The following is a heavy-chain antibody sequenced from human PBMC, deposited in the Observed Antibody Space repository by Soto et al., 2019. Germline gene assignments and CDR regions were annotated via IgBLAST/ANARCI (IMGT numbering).Heavy chain of an antibody. CDR2: IYTSGST. V-gene: IGHV4-4*07. J-gene: IGHJ4*02. CDR1: GGSISSYY. CDR3: ARDEQGTYCSGGSCYSGCDY. D-gene: IGHD2-15*01. Sequence: QVQLQESGPGLVKPSETLSLTCTVSGGSISSYYWSWIRQPAGKGLEWIGRIYTSGSTNYNPSLKSRVTMSVHTSKNQFSLKLSSVTAADTAVYYCARDEQGTYCSGGSCYSGCDYWGQGTLVTVSS.